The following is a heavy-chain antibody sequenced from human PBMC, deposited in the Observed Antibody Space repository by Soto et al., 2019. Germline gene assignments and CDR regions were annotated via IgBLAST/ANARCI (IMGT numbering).Heavy chain of an antibody. CDR3: ARVRGPYCGGDCYPPTPNWFDP. Sequence: GGSLRLSCAASGFTFSSYSMHWVRQAPGKGLEWVSSISSRSRSIYYADSQKGRFTISRDNTKNSLYLQMNNLRAEDTAVYYCARVRGPYCGGDCYPPTPNWFDPWGQGTLVTVSS. D-gene: IGHD2-21*02. V-gene: IGHV3-21*01. CDR2: ISSRSRSI. J-gene: IGHJ5*02. CDR1: GFTFSSYS.